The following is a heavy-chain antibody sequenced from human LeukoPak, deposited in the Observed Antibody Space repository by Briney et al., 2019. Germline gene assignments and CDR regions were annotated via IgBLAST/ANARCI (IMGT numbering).Heavy chain of an antibody. CDR3: ARDRDYYDSSGYYPGAFDI. CDR1: GCTFSSYA. J-gene: IGHJ3*02. CDR2: IIPIFGTA. V-gene: IGHV1-69*06. Sequence: ASVKVSCKASGCTFSSYAISWVRQAPGQGLEWMGGIIPIFGTANYAQKFQGRVTITADKSTSTAYMELSSLRSEDTAVYYCARDRDYYDSSGYYPGAFDIWGQGTMVTVSS. D-gene: IGHD3-22*01.